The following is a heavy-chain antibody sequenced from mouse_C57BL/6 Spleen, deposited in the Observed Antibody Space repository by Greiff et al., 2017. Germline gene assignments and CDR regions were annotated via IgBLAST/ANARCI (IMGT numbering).Heavy chain of an antibody. Sequence: VHLVESGPGLVAPSQSLSITCTVSGFSLTSYAISWVRQPPGKGLEWLGVIWTGGGTNYNSALKSRLSISKDNSKSQVFLKMNSLQTDDTARYYCARNFPYYYGSSHFDYWGQGTTLTVSS. CDR3: ARNFPYYYGSSHFDY. V-gene: IGHV2-9-1*01. CDR1: GFSLTSYA. D-gene: IGHD1-1*01. J-gene: IGHJ2*01. CDR2: IWTGGGT.